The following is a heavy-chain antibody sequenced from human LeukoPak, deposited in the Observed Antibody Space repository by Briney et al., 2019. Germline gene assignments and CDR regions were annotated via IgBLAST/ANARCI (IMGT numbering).Heavy chain of an antibody. V-gene: IGHV3-64*03. D-gene: IGHD6-19*01. J-gene: IGHJ4*02. Sequence: PGGSLRLSCSASGFTFSNYNIHWVRQAPGKGLEYVSAITDNGLRTYYVDSVRGRFTISRDNYKNTVYLQMSSLRPEDTAVYYCEAGHFDYWGQGTLVTVSS. CDR1: GFTFSNYN. CDR3: EAGHFDY. CDR2: ITDNGLRT.